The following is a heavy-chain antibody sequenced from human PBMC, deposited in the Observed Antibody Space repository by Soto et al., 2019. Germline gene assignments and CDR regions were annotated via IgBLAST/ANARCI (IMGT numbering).Heavy chain of an antibody. D-gene: IGHD1-26*01. CDR3: ARVVGGSYYVFDY. V-gene: IGHV4-30-2*01. CDR1: GGSISSGGYS. J-gene: IGHJ4*02. Sequence: SETLSLTCAVSGGSISSGGYSWSWIRQPPGKGLEWIGYIYHSGSTYYNPSLKSRVTISVDRSKNQFSLKLSSVTAADTAVYYCARVVGGSYYVFDYWGQGTLVTVSS. CDR2: IYHSGST.